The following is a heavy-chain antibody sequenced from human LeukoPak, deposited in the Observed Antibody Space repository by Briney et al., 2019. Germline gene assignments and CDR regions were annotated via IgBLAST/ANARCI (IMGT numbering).Heavy chain of an antibody. J-gene: IGHJ6*03. CDR2: IVPISGIA. D-gene: IGHD2-15*01. CDR3: ARGLQYQLFKALRYYYMDV. Sequence: GASVKVSCKASGGTFSSHAIAWVRQAPGQGPEWMGGIVPISGIADYAQRFQGRVTNTADESTSTAYMELRSLASDDTAVYYCARGLQYQLFKALRYYYMDVWGEGTTVTVSS. CDR1: GGTFSSHA. V-gene: IGHV1-69*13.